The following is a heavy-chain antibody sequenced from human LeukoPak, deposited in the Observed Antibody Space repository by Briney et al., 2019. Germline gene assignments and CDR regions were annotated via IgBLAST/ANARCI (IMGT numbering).Heavy chain of an antibody. Sequence: PGGSLRLSCAASGFTFSSYAMSWVRQAPGKGLEWIGEINHSGSTNYNPSLKSRVTISVDTSKNQFSLKLSSVTAADTAVYYCARGQDYDILTGFFDYWGQGTLVTVSS. D-gene: IGHD3-9*01. CDR3: ARGQDYDILTGFFDY. J-gene: IGHJ4*02. CDR2: INHSGST. V-gene: IGHV4-34*01. CDR1: GFTFSSYA.